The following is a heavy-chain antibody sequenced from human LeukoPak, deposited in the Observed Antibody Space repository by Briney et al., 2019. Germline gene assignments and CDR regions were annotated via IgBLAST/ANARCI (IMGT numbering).Heavy chain of an antibody. D-gene: IGHD3-22*01. CDR1: GYSFTNYW. J-gene: IGHJ4*02. CDR3: ARPFDSSGYFLHPFDY. Sequence: GESLKISCTGSGYSFTNYWIGWVRQMPGKGLEWMGIIYPDDSDTRYSPSFQGQVTISADKSISTAYQQWSSLKASDTALYYCARPFDSSGYFLHPFDYWGQGALVTVSS. CDR2: IYPDDSDT. V-gene: IGHV5-51*01.